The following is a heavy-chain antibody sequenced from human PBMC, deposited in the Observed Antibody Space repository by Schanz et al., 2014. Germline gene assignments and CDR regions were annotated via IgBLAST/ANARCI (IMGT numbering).Heavy chain of an antibody. Sequence: VQLVESGGGLVQPGGSLRLSCAASGFTFSSYAMSWVRQAPGKGLEWVAAVSSRSDEIKYADSVRGRFTISRDNSKSTLYLQMNSLRAEDTAVYYCAKDGPGGSGSYSADGGMDVWGQGTTVTVSS. J-gene: IGHJ6*02. D-gene: IGHD3-10*01. CDR2: VSSRSDEI. V-gene: IGHV3-23*04. CDR3: AKDGPGGSGSYSADGGMDV. CDR1: GFTFSSYA.